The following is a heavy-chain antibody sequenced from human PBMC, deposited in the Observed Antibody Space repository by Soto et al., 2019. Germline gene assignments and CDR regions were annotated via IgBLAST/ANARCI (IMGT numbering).Heavy chain of an antibody. CDR3: AKRAFYGSGIPNYYGMDV. D-gene: IGHD3-10*01. CDR2: ISGTGGGT. Sequence: EVHLLESGGGLVQPGGSLRLSCAASGFTFSNYAMTWVRQAPGKGLEWVSVISGTGGGTNNADSAKGRFTTSRDNSTTTLYLQMNSLRAEDTAVYYCAKRAFYGSGIPNYYGMDVWGQGTAVTVSS. V-gene: IGHV3-23*01. CDR1: GFTFSNYA. J-gene: IGHJ6*02.